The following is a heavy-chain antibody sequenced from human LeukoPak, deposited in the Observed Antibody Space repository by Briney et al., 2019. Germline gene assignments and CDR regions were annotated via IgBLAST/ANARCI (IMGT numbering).Heavy chain of an antibody. CDR2: IIPIFGTA. CDR3: ASTHRDHMDDGFDY. D-gene: IGHD2-21*01. V-gene: IGHV1-69*13. J-gene: IGHJ4*02. Sequence: SVKVSCKASGGTFSSYAISWVRQAPGQGLEWMGGIIPIFGTANYTQKFQGRVTITADESMSTAYMELSSLRSEDTAVYYCASTHRDHMDDGFDYWGQGTLVTVSS. CDR1: GGTFSSYA.